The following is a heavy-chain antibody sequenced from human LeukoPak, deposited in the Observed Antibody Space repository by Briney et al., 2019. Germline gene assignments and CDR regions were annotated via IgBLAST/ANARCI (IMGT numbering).Heavy chain of an antibody. CDR3: ARLSGGGYGPFDN. CDR2: ISDAGGST. CDR1: GFTLSSYV. V-gene: IGHV3-23*01. D-gene: IGHD5-12*01. Sequence: GGSLRLSCVASGFTLSSYVMSWVRQAPGKGLKRVSAISDAGGSTNYADSVRGRFTISRDNSKNTLYLQMSSLRAEDTAVYFCARLSGGGYGPFDNWGQGTLVTVSS. J-gene: IGHJ4*02.